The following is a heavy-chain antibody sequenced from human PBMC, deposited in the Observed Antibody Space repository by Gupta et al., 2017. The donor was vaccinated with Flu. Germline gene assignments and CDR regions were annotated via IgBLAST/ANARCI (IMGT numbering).Heavy chain of an antibody. CDR2: IHYSGIT. Sequence: QLQLQESGPGLVKPSETLSLTCTVPGGSIRSSPYHWAWIRQPHGKVLEWIGSIHYSGITYYNLSLKSRVTISVDTSKNQCSLKLSSVTAADTAVYYCARQYPDWGQGTLVTVSS. CDR3: ARQYPD. D-gene: IGHD2-2*02. V-gene: IGHV4-39*01. J-gene: IGHJ4*02. CDR1: GGSIRSSPYH.